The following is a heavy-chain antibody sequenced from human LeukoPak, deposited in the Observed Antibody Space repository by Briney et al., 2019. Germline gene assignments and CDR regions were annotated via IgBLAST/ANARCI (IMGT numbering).Heavy chain of an antibody. V-gene: IGHV1-69*05. CDR2: IIPIFGTA. D-gene: IGHD2-2*01. CDR3: ARGIFCSSTSCYGGWFDP. Sequence: SVKVSCKASGGTFSSYAISWVRQAPGQGLEWMGRIIPIFGTANYAQKFQGRVTITTDESTSTAYMELSSLRSGDTAVYYCARGIFCSSTSCYGGWFDPWGQGTLVTVSS. CDR1: GGTFSSYA. J-gene: IGHJ5*02.